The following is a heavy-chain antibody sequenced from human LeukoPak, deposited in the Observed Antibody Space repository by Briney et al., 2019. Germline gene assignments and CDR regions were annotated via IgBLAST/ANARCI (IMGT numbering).Heavy chain of an antibody. CDR3: ASRYCSSTSCWTLNYYYYMDV. CDR1: GFTFSSYS. Sequence: GGSLRLSCAASGFTFSSYSMNWVRQAPGKGLEWVSSISSSSSYIYYADSVKGRFTISRDNAKNSLYLQMNSLRAEDTAVYYCASRYCSSTSCWTLNYYYYMDVWGKGTTVTVSS. V-gene: IGHV3-21*01. CDR2: ISSSSSYI. D-gene: IGHD2-2*01. J-gene: IGHJ6*03.